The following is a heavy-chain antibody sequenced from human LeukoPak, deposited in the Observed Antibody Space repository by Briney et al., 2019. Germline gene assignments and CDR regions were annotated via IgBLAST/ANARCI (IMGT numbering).Heavy chain of an antibody. D-gene: IGHD2-8*01. J-gene: IGHJ4*02. Sequence: GGSLRLSCEVSGFIFRNYGISWVRQAPGKGLEWVANINQDGSETYYVDSVRGRFTISRDNAKNPLYLQMNTLRAEDTAVYFCARVPMDGVAYWGQGTLVSVSS. CDR1: GFIFRNYG. V-gene: IGHV3-7*03. CDR2: INQDGSET. CDR3: ARVPMDGVAY.